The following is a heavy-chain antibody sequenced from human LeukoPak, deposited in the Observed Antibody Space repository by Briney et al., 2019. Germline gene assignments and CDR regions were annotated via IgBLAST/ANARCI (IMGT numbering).Heavy chain of an antibody. CDR3: SSARGSSGWFDY. Sequence: SETLCLTCAVWCGTISIYNWRCNRQPPGKGLEWIGYIYYSGSTNYNPSLKSRVTISVDTSKNQFSLELSSVTAADTAVYYCSSARGSSGWFDYWGQGTLVTVSS. V-gene: IGHV4-59*01. J-gene: IGHJ4*02. CDR1: CGTISIYN. D-gene: IGHD6-19*01. CDR2: IYYSGST.